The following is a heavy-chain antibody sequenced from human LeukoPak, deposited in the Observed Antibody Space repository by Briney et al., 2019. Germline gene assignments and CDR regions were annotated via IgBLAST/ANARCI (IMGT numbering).Heavy chain of an antibody. CDR1: GYTFTGCY. CDR2: INPNSGGT. Sequence: ASVKVSCKASGYTFTGCYMHWVRQAPGQGLEWMGWINPNSGGTNYAQKFQGRVTMTRDTSISTAYMELSRLRSDDTAVYYCARAGGSGTLTNYYYYMDVWGKGTTVTVSS. V-gene: IGHV1-2*02. D-gene: IGHD3-10*01. CDR3: ARAGGSGTLTNYYYYMDV. J-gene: IGHJ6*03.